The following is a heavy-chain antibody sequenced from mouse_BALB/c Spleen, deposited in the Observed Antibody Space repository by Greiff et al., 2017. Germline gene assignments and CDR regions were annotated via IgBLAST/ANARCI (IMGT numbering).Heavy chain of an antibody. CDR1: GFSLTSYG. D-gene: IGHD2-1*01. V-gene: IGHV2-9*02. J-gene: IGHJ3*01. CDR3: ARDQRGNFFAY. Sequence: VQGVESGPGLVAPSQSLSITCTVSGFSLTSYGVHWVRQPPGKGLEWLGVIWAGGSTNYNSALMSRLSISKDNSKSQVFLKMNSLQTDDTAMYYCARDQRGNFFAYWGQGTLVTVSA. CDR2: IWAGGST.